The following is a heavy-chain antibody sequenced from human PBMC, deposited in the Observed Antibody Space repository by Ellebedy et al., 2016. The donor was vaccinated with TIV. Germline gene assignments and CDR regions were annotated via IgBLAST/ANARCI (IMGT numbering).Heavy chain of an antibody. Sequence: PGGSLRLSCTASGFTFGDYAMSWFRQAPGKGLEWVGFIRSKAYGGTTEYAASVKGRFTISRDDSKSIAYLQMNSLRAEDTAVYYCARDKDCGRGCYDWFDPWGQGTLVTVSS. D-gene: IGHD2-21*02. CDR1: GFTFGDYA. V-gene: IGHV3-49*03. CDR2: IRSKAYGGTT. J-gene: IGHJ5*02. CDR3: ARDKDCGRGCYDWFDP.